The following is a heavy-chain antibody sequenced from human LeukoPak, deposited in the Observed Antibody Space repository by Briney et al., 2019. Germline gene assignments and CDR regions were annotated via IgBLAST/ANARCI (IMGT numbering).Heavy chain of an antibody. V-gene: IGHV4-4*07. Sequence: SETLSLTCSVSGGSTNSYYWSWIRQSGGKGLEWIGRIYSSGSTVYNPSLNSRLTMSIDTSKNQFSPTLKSVTATDTAVYYCARVKASSTSWIFDQWGQGALVTVSS. D-gene: IGHD2-2*01. CDR1: GGSTNSYY. CDR3: ARVKASSTSWIFDQ. J-gene: IGHJ4*02. CDR2: IYSSGST.